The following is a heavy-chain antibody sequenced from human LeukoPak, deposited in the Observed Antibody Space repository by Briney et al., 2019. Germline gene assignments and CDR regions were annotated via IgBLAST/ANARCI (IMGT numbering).Heavy chain of an antibody. V-gene: IGHV5-51*01. Sequence: GASVKVSCKASGYTFTGYYMHWVRQMPGKGLEWMGIIYPGDSDTRYSPSFQGQVTISADKSITTAYLQWSSLKASDSAMYYCAGRDDSGSNDYWGQGTLVTVSS. CDR2: IYPGDSDT. D-gene: IGHD4-23*01. CDR1: GYTFTGYY. CDR3: AGRDDSGSNDY. J-gene: IGHJ4*02.